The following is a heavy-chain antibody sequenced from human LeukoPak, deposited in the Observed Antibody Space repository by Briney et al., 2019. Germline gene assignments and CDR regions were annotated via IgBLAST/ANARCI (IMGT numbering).Heavy chain of an antibody. D-gene: IGHD5-18*01. V-gene: IGHV3-30*18. Sequence: GGSLRLSCAASGFTFSSYGMHWVRQAPGKGLEWVAVISYDGSNKYYADSVKGRFTIPRDNSKNTLYLQMNSLRAEDTAVYYCAKGLRYSYGSGAFDYWGQGTLVTVSS. J-gene: IGHJ4*02. CDR3: AKGLRYSYGSGAFDY. CDR2: ISYDGSNK. CDR1: GFTFSSYG.